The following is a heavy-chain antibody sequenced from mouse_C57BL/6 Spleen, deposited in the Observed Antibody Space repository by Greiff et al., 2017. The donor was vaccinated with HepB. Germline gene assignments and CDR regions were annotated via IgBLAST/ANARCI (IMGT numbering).Heavy chain of an antibody. CDR1: GYTFTSYG. Sequence: QVQLKQSGAELARPGASVKLSCKASGYTFTSYGISWVKQSTGQGLEWIGEIYPRSGNTYYNEKFKGKATLTADKSSSTAYMELRSLTSEDSAVYFCARGLTTVESRYFDVWGTGTTVTVSS. CDR3: ARGLTTVESRYFDV. CDR2: IYPRSGNT. D-gene: IGHD1-1*01. V-gene: IGHV1-81*01. J-gene: IGHJ1*03.